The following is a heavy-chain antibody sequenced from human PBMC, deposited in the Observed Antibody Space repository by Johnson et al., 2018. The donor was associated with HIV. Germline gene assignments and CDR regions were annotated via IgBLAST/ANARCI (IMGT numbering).Heavy chain of an antibody. Sequence: VQLVESGGSVVRRGGSLRLSCTASGFTFKNAWMHWVRQAPGKGLEWIGRIKSKYHDETTDYAAPVKGRFAISRDDSKNTVYLQMNSLKAEDTAIYYCTTGLYWNDAFDIWGQGTMVTVSS. V-gene: IGHV3-15*01. CDR3: TTGLYWNDAFDI. J-gene: IGHJ3*02. CDR1: GFTFKNAW. CDR2: IKSKYHDETT. D-gene: IGHD1-1*01.